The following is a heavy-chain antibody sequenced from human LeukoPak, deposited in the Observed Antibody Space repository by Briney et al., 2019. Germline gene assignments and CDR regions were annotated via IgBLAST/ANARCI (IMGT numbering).Heavy chain of an antibody. V-gene: IGHV1-18*01. D-gene: IGHD2-2*01. CDR1: GYTFTSYG. CDR2: ISAYNGNT. CDR3: ARVPDIVVVPAAIKLGMVPSIDY. J-gene: IGHJ4*02. Sequence: GASVKVSCKASGYTFTSYGISWVRQAPGQGLEWMGWISAYNGNTNYAQKLQGRVTMTTDTSTSTAYMELRSLRSDDTAVYYCARVPDIVVVPAAIKLGMVPSIDYWGQGTLVTVSS.